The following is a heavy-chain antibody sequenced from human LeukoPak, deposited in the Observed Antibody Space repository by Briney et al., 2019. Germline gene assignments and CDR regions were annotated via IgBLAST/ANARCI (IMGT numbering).Heavy chain of an antibody. CDR1: GFTFSNAW. J-gene: IGHJ4*02. CDR2: IKSKPDGGTT. V-gene: IGHV3-15*01. D-gene: IGHD2-2*01. CDR3: TTWEDIVVVPALVNYFDY. Sequence: GGSLRLSCAASGFTFSNAWMSWVRQAPGKGLEWVGRIKSKPDGGTTDYAAPVKGRFTISRDDSKNTLYLQMNSLKTEDTAVYYCTTWEDIVVVPALVNYFDYWGQGTLVTVSS.